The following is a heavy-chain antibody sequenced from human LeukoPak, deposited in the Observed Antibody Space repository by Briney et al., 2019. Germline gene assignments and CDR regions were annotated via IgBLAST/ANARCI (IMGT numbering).Heavy chain of an antibody. CDR3: ARGSPVIAAADETPYYFDY. CDR1: GGSISSNNW. V-gene: IGHV4-4*02. CDR2: IYHSGST. D-gene: IGHD6-13*01. J-gene: IGHJ4*02. Sequence: PSETLSLTCAVSGGSISSNNWWSWVRQPPGKGLEWIGEIYHSGSTNYNPSLKSRVTISVDKSKNQFSLKLISVTAADTAVYYCARGSPVIAAADETPYYFDYWGQGTLVTVSS.